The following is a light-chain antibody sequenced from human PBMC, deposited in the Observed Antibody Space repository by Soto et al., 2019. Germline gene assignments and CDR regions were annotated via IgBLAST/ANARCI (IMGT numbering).Light chain of an antibody. J-gene: IGKJ1*01. CDR1: QSISTY. V-gene: IGKV1-39*01. CDR2: AAS. Sequence: DIQMTQSPSSLSASVGDRVTITCRASQSISTYLNWYQQKPGKAPRLLIYAASRLQSGVPSRFSGGGSGTDFTLTISSLQPEDFATYYCQQSFTTPYVAFGQGTKVE. CDR3: QQSFTTPYVA.